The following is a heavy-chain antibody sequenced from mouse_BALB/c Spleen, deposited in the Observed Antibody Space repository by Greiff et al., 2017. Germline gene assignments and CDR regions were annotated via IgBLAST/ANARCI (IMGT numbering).Heavy chain of an antibody. CDR2: IYPSDSYT. J-gene: IGHJ2*01. D-gene: IGHD2-14*01. V-gene: IGHV1-69*02. CDR3: TRDRGAFDY. Sequence: QVQLQQPGAELVRPGASVKLSCKASGYTFTSYWINWVKQRPGQGLEWIGNIYPSDSYTNYNQKFKDKATLTVDKSSSTAYMQLSSPTSEDSAVYYCTRDRGAFDYWGQGTTLTVSS. CDR1: GYTFTSYW.